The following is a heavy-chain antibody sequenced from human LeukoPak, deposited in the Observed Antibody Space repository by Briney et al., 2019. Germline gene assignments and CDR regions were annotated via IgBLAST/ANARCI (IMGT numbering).Heavy chain of an antibody. CDR2: MNPNSGNT. Sequence: ASVKVSCKASGYTFTSYDINWVRQATGQGLEWMGWMNPNSGNTGYAQKFQGRVTITRNTSISTAYMELSSLRSEDTAVYYCARGQWSYYDILTPYFDYWGQGTLVTVSS. CDR1: GYTFTSYD. V-gene: IGHV1-8*03. D-gene: IGHD3-9*01. CDR3: ARGQWSYYDILTPYFDY. J-gene: IGHJ4*02.